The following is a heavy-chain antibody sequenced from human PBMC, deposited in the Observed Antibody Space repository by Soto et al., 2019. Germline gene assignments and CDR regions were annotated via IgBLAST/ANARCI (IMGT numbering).Heavy chain of an antibody. Sequence: ASVKVSCKASGYTFTSYYMHWVRQAPGQGLEWMGIINPSGGSTSYAQKFQGRVTMTRDTSTSTVYMELSSLRSEDTAVYYCASQLLTAMAPFDYWGQGTLVTVPQ. D-gene: IGHD5-18*01. CDR1: GYTFTSYY. CDR3: ASQLLTAMAPFDY. J-gene: IGHJ4*02. V-gene: IGHV1-46*01. CDR2: INPSGGST.